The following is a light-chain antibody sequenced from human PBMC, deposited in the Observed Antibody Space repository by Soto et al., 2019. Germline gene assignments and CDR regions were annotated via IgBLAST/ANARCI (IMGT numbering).Light chain of an antibody. V-gene: IGLV2-8*01. CDR2: EIS. CDR1: SSDVGGYNY. Sequence: QSALTQPPSASGSLGQSVTISCTGTSSDVGGYNYVSWYQKHPGKAPKLIIYEISKRPSGVPDRFSGSKSGNTASLTVSGLQAEDEADYYCTSYAGSNNLGVFGTGTKVTVL. J-gene: IGLJ1*01. CDR3: TSYAGSNNLGV.